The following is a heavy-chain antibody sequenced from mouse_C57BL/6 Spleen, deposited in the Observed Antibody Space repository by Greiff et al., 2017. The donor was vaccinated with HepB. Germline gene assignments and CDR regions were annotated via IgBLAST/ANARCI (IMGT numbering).Heavy chain of an antibody. CDR3: AREDEYYGACFAY. CDR2: ISYDGSN. D-gene: IGHD1-1*01. J-gene: IGHJ3*01. CDR1: GYSITSGYY. Sequence: EVQLQQSGPGLVKPSQSLSLTCSVTGYSITSGYYWNWIRQFPGNKLEWMGYISYDGSNNYNPSLKNRISITRDTSKNQFFLKLNSVTTEDTATYYCAREDEYYGACFAYWGQGTLVTVSA. V-gene: IGHV3-6*01.